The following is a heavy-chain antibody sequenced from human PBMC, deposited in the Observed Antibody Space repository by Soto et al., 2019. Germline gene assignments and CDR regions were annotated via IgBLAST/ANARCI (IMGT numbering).Heavy chain of an antibody. CDR2: ISGGDGSP. J-gene: IGHJ4*02. Sequence: WGWLRISCVSSVFTFSSYAMTEVRQAPGKGLELVSAISGGDGSPSYADSVKGRFTISRDNSKNTLYLHMNSLRADDTAAYYCAKWNAYHYDSLAFSGFDCWGQGTQVTVSS. CDR3: AKWNAYHYDSLAFSGFDC. V-gene: IGHV3-23*01. CDR1: VFTFSSYA. D-gene: IGHD1-1*01.